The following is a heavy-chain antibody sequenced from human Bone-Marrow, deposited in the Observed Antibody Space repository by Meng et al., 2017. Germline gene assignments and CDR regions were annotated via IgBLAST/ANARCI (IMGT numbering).Heavy chain of an antibody. J-gene: IGHJ2*01. CDR1: GGSISSGNHY. CDR2: IYYSGST. Sequence: QVHLPGSGPGLVKPSQTLSLTCTVSGGSISSGNHYWSWIRQHPGKGLEYIGYIYYSGSTYYNPSLKSRVIISVDTSKNQFSLRLNSVTAADTAVYYCASLYGDSSVWYLDLWGRGTLVTVSS. CDR3: ASLYGDSSVWYLDL. D-gene: IGHD4-17*01. V-gene: IGHV4-31*03.